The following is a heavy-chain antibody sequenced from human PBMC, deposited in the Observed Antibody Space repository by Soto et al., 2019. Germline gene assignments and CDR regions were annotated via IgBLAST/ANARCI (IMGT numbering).Heavy chain of an antibody. CDR1: GFTFSSYA. CDR2: ISGSGGCI. Sequence: GGSLRLSCAASGFTFSSYAMSWVRQAPGKGLEWVSAISGSGGCIYYADSVKGRFTISRDNSKNSLYLQMNSLRAEDTALYYCARRFLLGGYYLDYWGQGTLVTVSS. D-gene: IGHD3-3*01. V-gene: IGHV3-23*01. CDR3: ARRFLLGGYYLDY. J-gene: IGHJ4*02.